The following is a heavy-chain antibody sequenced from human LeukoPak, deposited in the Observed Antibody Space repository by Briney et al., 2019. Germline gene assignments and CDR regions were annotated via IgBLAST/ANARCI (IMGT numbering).Heavy chain of an antibody. Sequence: PGESLRLSCAASGFTFSDYYMSWIRQAPGKVLEWVSYISSSGSTIYYADSVKGRFTISRDNAKNSLYLQMNSLRAEDTAVYYCARSRYSRDPFDYWGQGTLVTVSS. CDR3: ARSRYSRDPFDY. D-gene: IGHD6-13*01. CDR1: GFTFSDYY. CDR2: ISSSGSTI. V-gene: IGHV3-11*01. J-gene: IGHJ4*02.